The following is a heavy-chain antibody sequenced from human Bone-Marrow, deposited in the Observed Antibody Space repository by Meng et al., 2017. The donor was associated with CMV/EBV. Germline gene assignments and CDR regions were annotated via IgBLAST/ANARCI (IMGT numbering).Heavy chain of an antibody. J-gene: IGHJ5*02. D-gene: IGHD2-2*01. V-gene: IGHV1-2*04. Sequence: TFTGYYMHGVRQAPGQGLEWMGWINPNSGGTNYAQKFQGWVTMTRDTSISTAYMELSRLRSDDTAVYYCARETRYCSSTSCHNWFDPWGQGTLVTVSS. CDR1: TFTGYY. CDR3: ARETRYCSSTSCHNWFDP. CDR2: INPNSGGT.